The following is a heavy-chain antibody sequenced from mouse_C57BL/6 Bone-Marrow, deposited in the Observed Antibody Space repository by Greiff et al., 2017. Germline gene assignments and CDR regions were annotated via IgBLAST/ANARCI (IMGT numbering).Heavy chain of an antibody. CDR3: GRERGYDYLFDY. CDR1: GFTFTDYY. D-gene: IGHD2-4*01. CDR2: VYPYNGGT. J-gene: IGHJ2*01. Sequence: EVQLQQSGPVLVKPGPSVKISCKASGFTFTDYYMHWVKQSHGQSLEWIGLVYPYNGGTSYNQKFKGKATLTGDTSASTAYMELNSLTSEDSAVYYCGRERGYDYLFDYWGQGTTLTVSS. V-gene: IGHV1-36*01.